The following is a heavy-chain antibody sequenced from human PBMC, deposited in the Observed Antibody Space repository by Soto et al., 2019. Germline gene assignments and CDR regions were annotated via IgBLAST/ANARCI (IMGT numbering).Heavy chain of an antibody. CDR3: ARVHYRSGWFDC. D-gene: IGHD6-19*01. V-gene: IGHV3-48*03. CDR2: ISSSGGIK. CDR1: DFVFSNYE. Sequence: EVQLVESGGGLVQPGGSLRLSCAASDFVFSNYEMSWVRQAPGKGLESIAYISSSGGIKYYADSVKGRFTILRDNSKNSLYLQMNSLTAEDTALYFCARVHYRSGWFDCWGQGTLVTVSS. J-gene: IGHJ4*02.